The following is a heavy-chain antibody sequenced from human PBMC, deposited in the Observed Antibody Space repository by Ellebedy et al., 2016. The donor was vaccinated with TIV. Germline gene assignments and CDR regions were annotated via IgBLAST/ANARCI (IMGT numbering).Heavy chain of an antibody. V-gene: IGHV1-8*01. J-gene: IGHJ4*02. Sequence: AASVKVSCKASGYTFTSYDINWVRQATGQGLEWMGWMNPNRGNTGYAQKFQGRVTITRDTSASTAYMELSSLRSEDTAVYYCARERYSRVELDYWGQGTLVTVSS. CDR2: MNPNRGNT. CDR1: GYTFTSYD. CDR3: ARERYSRVELDY. D-gene: IGHD6-13*01.